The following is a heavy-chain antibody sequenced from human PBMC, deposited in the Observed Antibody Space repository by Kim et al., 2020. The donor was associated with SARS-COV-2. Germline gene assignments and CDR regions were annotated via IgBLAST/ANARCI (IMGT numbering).Heavy chain of an antibody. CDR2: IYYSGNT. V-gene: IGHV4-34*01. CDR3: SGTN. CDR1: GGSFSRYC. Sequence: SETLSLTCAVYGGSFSRYCWNWIRQPPGKGLEWIAHIYYSGNTNYNPAFMNGVIITLDASKKQISLKLIPVTAAATTVCYCSGTNWG. J-gene: IGHJ1*01.